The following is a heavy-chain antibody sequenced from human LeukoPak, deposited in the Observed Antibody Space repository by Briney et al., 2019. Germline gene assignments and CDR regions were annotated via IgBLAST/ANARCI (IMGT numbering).Heavy chain of an antibody. CDR1: GYSFTNYW. V-gene: IGHV5-51*01. Sequence: GESLKISCKGSGYSFTNYWIGWVRQMPGKGLEWMGIIYPGDSDTRYSPSFQGQVTISADKSISTAYLQWSSLKASDTAMYYCATGTPLVGTYYYDSSGYDDAFDIWGQGTMVTVSS. D-gene: IGHD3-22*01. CDR2: IYPGDSDT. CDR3: ATGTPLVGTYYYDSSGYDDAFDI. J-gene: IGHJ3*02.